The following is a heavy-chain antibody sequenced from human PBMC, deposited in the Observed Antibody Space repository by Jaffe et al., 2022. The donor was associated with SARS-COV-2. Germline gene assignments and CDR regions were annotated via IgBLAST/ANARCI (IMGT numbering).Heavy chain of an antibody. CDR2: ISYDGSNK. D-gene: IGHD3-10*01. J-gene: IGHJ4*02. Sequence: QVQLVESGGGVVQPGRSLRLSCAASGFTFSSYAMHWVRQAPGKGLEWVAVISYDGSNKYYADSVKGRFTISRDNSKNTLYLQMNSLRAEDTAVYYCASPPSGGYWGQGTLVTVSS. CDR1: GFTFSSYA. V-gene: IGHV3-30-3*01. CDR3: ASPPSGGY.